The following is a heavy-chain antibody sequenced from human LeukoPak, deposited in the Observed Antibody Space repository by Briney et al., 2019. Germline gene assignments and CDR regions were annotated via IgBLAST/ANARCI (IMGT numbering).Heavy chain of an antibody. CDR3: ARGRAWGRYFDY. V-gene: IGHV4-34*01. CDR1: GGSFSGYY. CDR2: INHSGST. J-gene: IGHJ4*02. Sequence: SETLSLTCAVYGGSFSGYYWSWIRQPPGKGLEWIGEINHSGSTNYNPSLKSRVTISVDTSKNQLSLKLSSVTAADTAVYYCARGRAWGRYFDYWGQGTLVTVSS. D-gene: IGHD3-16*01.